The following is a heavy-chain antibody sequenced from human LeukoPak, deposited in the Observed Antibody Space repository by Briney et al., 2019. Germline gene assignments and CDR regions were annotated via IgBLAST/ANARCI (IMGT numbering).Heavy chain of an antibody. CDR2: IYYSGST. D-gene: IGHD5-24*01. CDR1: GGSISRGGYY. J-gene: IGHJ4*02. V-gene: IGHV4-31*03. CDR3: ARDGYSYFDY. Sequence: PSHTLSLTCTVSGGSISRGGYYWRWIRQHPGKGLEWIGYIYYSGSTYYNPSLKSRVTISVDTSKNQFSLKLSSVTAADTAVYYCARDGYSYFDYWGQGTLVTVSS.